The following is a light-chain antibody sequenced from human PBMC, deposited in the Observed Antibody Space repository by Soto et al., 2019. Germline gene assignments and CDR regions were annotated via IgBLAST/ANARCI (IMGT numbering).Light chain of an antibody. CDR1: EDVAKF. Sequence: DIQMTQSPCTLSASVGDTGSVTCQASEDVAKFLAWHQQKPGRAPEILITDASDLKSGVPSRFRGSGSGTDFTLTISGLQPDDSETYYCQQYKTRWTSGQGTKVDIK. CDR2: DAS. CDR3: QQYKTRWT. J-gene: IGKJ1*01. V-gene: IGKV1-5*01.